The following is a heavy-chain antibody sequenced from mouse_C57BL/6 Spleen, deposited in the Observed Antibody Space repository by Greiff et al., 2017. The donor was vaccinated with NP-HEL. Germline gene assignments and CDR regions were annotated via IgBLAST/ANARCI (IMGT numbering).Heavy chain of an antibody. CDR2: IDPANGNT. Sequence: EVQLQESVAELVRPGASVKLSCTASGFNITNTYMHWVKQRPEQGLEWIGRIDPANGNTTYAPKFQGKATITADTSSNTAYLQLSSLTSEDTAIYYCARDGIFVFYYAMDYGGQGTSVTVSS. CDR1: GFNITNTY. D-gene: IGHD2-1*01. J-gene: IGHJ4*01. CDR3: ARDGIFVFYYAMDY. V-gene: IGHV14-3*01.